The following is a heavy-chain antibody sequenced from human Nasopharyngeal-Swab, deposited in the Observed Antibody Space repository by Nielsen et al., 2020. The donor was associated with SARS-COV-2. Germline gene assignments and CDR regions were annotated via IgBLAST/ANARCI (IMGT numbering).Heavy chain of an antibody. Sequence: GESLKISCAASGFTFSSYAMHWVRQAPGKGLEWVAVISYDGSEIYYGDSVKGRFSISRDEATLSLQMNSLRPEDTAVYYCVKDSGWRWLQHDDFFDVWGQGTMVTVAS. V-gene: IGHV3-30*18. D-gene: IGHD5-24*01. CDR3: VKDSGWRWLQHDDFFDV. CDR1: GFTFSSYA. CDR2: ISYDGSEI. J-gene: IGHJ3*01.